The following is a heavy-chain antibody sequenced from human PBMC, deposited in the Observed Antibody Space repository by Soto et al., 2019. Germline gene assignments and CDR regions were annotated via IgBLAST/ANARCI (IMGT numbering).Heavy chain of an antibody. J-gene: IGHJ4*02. CDR2: IYYSGST. Sequence: QVQLQESGPGLVKPSETLSLTCTVSGGSISSYYWSWIRQPPGKGLEWIGYIYYSGSTNYNPSLKSRVTISVDTSKNQFSLKLSSVTAADTAVDDCARVDGGDFDYWGQGTLVTVSS. CDR3: ARVDGGDFDY. D-gene: IGHD2-2*03. V-gene: IGHV4-59*01. CDR1: GGSISSYY.